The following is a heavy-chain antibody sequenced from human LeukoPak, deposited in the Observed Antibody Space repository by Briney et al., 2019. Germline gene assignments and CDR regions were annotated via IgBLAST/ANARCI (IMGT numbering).Heavy chain of an antibody. CDR1: GDSVCRSDSY. V-gene: IGHV4-39*01. D-gene: IGHD3-22*01. CDR3: ARRRYYDGSGYLE. J-gene: IGHJ1*01. CDR2: IYYSGRT. Sequence: SETLSLTXSVSGDSVCRSDSYWDWISQPPGKGLQWIGTIYYSGRTYYSPSLKSRVTMSVDPSNNQFSLNLRSVTAAGTALYYCARRRYYDGSGYLEWGQGTLLSVSS.